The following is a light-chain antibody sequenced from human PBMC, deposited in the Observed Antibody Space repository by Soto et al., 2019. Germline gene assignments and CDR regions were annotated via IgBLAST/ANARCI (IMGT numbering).Light chain of an antibody. Sequence: EIVLTQSPGTLSVSPGERATLSCRASQTVTRASQAVSSSYLAWYQQKPGQAPRLLIYGASSRATGIPDRFSGSGSGTEFTLTISSLQPDDFATYYCQQYKSYSEAFGQGTKVDI. CDR2: GAS. V-gene: IGKV3-20*01. CDR3: QQYKSYSEA. CDR1: QAVSSSY. J-gene: IGKJ1*01.